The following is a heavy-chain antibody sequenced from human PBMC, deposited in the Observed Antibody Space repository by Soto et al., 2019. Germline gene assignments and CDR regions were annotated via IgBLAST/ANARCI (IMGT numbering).Heavy chain of an antibody. J-gene: IGHJ6*03. Sequence: QVHLVQSGAEVRKPGSSVKVSCQSSGATFGTYTVNWVRQAPGQGLEWRGRIIPVSHVAAYAPTFLGRVTMTADTSTATAYMELSNLRSEDTATYFCATQGPPSTGTYSGYDLEKFFSYMDVWGKGTTVTVS. V-gene: IGHV1-69*02. D-gene: IGHD5-12*01. CDR3: ATQGPPSTGTYSGYDLEKFFSYMDV. CDR2: IIPVSHVA. CDR1: GATFGTYT.